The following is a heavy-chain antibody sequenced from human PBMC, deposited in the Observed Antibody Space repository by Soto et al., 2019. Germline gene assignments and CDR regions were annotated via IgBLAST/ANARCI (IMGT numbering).Heavy chain of an antibody. J-gene: IGHJ4*02. Sequence: QVQLVQSGAEVKKSGASVKVSCKASGYTFTAYYIHWLRQAPGQGLEWLGWINPDTGGTDYAQKFQGWVTLTRDTSKTTAYMELSSLKSDDTAVFXCVRAVGRXXXXWXXXAYDSWGQGTLITVSS. V-gene: IGHV1-2*04. CDR3: VRAVGRXXXXWXXXAYDS. CDR2: INPDTGGT. CDR1: GYTFTAYY.